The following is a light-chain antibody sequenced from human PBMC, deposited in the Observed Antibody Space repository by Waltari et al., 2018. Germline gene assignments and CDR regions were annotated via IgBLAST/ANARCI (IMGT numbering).Light chain of an antibody. CDR2: WAS. J-gene: IGKJ1*01. CDR3: QQYYSSPWT. CDR1: QSVLYSSNNNNY. V-gene: IGKV4-1*01. Sequence: DIVMTQSPDSLAVSLGERATINCKSSQSVLYSSNNNNYLAWYQQNPGQPPKLLIYWASPRESGVPDRFSGCGSGTDFTLTISSLQAEDVAVYYCQQYYSSPWTFGQGTKVEIK.